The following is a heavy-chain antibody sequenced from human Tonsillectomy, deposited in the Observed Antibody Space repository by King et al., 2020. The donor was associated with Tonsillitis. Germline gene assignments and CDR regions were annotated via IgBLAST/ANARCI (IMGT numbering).Heavy chain of an antibody. CDR1: GYSISSGYY. CDR2: IYHSGST. J-gene: IGHJ4*02. V-gene: IGHV4-38-2*02. Sequence: VQLQESGPGLVKPSETLSLTCAVSGYSISSGYYWGWIRQPPGEGLEWLGSIYHSGSTYYNPSLKSRVTISVDTSKNQFSLKLSSVTAADTAVYYCARDPPLDSSSWYGIGYFDYWGQGTLVTVSS. CDR3: ARDPPLDSSSWYGIGYFDY. D-gene: IGHD6-13*01.